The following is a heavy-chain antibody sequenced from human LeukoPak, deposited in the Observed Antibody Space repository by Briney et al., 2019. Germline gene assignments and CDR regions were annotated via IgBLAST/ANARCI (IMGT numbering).Heavy chain of an antibody. Sequence: GGSLRLSCAASGFTFSSYAMHWVRQAPGKGLEWVAVISYDGSNKYYADSVKGRFTISRDNSKNTLYLQMNSLRAEDTAVYYCAKDLQYLLLMGEIDYWGQGTLVTVSS. CDR3: AKDLQYLLLMGEIDY. D-gene: IGHD2-2*01. J-gene: IGHJ4*02. CDR1: GFTFSSYA. V-gene: IGHV3-30*04. CDR2: ISYDGSNK.